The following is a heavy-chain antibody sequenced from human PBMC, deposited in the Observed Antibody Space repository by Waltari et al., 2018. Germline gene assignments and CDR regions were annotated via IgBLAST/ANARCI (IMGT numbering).Heavy chain of an antibody. D-gene: IGHD2-21*01. V-gene: IGHV1-2*06. CDR2: INPNSCGT. CDR1: GYTFTGYY. J-gene: IGHJ5*02. Sequence: QVQLVQSGAEVKKPGASVKVSCKASGYTFTGYYMHWVRQATGQGLEWMGRINPNSCGTNYAQKFQGRVTMTRDTSISTAYMELSRLRSDDTAVYYCARDRVVVIAHRSSWFDPWGQGTLVTVSS. CDR3: ARDRVVVIAHRSSWFDP.